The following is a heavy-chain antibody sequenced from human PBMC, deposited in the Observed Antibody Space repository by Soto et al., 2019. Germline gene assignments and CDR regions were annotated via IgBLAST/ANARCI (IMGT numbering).Heavy chain of an antibody. D-gene: IGHD4-17*01. CDR3: ARAPGDYEAFDI. V-gene: IGHV1-69*02. CDR2: IIPILGIA. CDR1: GGTFSGDT. J-gene: IGHJ3*02. Sequence: SVKVSCKASGGTFSGDTIGWVRQAPGQGLEWMGRIIPILGIANYAQKFQGRVTITADKSTSTAYMELSSLRSEDTAVYYCARAPGDYEAFDIWGQGTMVTVS.